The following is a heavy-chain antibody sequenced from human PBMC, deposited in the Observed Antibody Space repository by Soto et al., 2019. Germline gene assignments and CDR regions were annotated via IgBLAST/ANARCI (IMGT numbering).Heavy chain of an antibody. CDR3: ARGSTASFGGLLYSSGSDYYYGMDV. V-gene: IGHV6-1*01. Sequence: SQTLSLTCAISGDSVSSNSAAWNWIRQSPSRGLEWLGRTYYRSKWYNDYAVSVKSRITINPDTSKNQFSLQLNSVTPEDTAVYYCARGSTASFGGLLYSSGSDYYYGMDVWGQGTTVTVPS. J-gene: IGHJ6*02. CDR2: TYYRSKWYN. CDR1: GDSVSSNSAA. D-gene: IGHD6-19*01.